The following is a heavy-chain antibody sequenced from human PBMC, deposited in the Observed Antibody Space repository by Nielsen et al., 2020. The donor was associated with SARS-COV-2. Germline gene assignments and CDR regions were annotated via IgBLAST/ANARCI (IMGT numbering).Heavy chain of an antibody. CDR3: ARDTGNWYMDV. J-gene: IGHJ6*04. V-gene: IGHV1-3*01. D-gene: IGHD6-13*01. CDR2: MSAADGRT. CDR1: GYTFSTSY. Sequence: ASVKVSCKASGYTFSTSYMHWVRQAPGQRPEWMGWMSAADGRTTYSQKFQGRVTTTRDTSATTVYPELSSPTSEDTAVYYCARDTGNWYMDVWGKGTTVTVSS.